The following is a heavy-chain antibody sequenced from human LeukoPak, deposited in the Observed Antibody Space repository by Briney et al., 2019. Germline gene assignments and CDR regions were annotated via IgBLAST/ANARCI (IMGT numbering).Heavy chain of an antibody. D-gene: IGHD3-22*01. Sequence: ESSVKVSCKTSGYTFTSYGISWVRQAPGQGLEWMGWISAYNGNTNYAQKLQGTVTMTTDTSTSTAYMELRSLRSDDTAVYYCAREGDSSGYYWWYFDLWGRGTLVTVSS. CDR1: GYTFTSYG. J-gene: IGHJ2*01. V-gene: IGHV1-18*01. CDR3: AREGDSSGYYWWYFDL. CDR2: ISAYNGNT.